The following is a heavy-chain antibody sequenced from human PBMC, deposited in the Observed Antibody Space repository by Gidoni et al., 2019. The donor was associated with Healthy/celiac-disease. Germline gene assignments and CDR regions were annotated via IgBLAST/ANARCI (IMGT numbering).Heavy chain of an antibody. Sequence: EVQLVESGGGLVQPGGSLRLSCVASGFPFSGYWLTWVRQAPGTGLEWVAGIKQDGSGKHYLDSVRGRLTISRDNAKNSLYLQLSSLRAEVTAAYYCARVNWSGGACVDYWGQGTLVTVSS. CDR1: GFPFSGYW. V-gene: IGHV3-7*01. CDR3: ARVNWSGGACVDY. J-gene: IGHJ4*02. D-gene: IGHD1-20*01. CDR2: IKQDGSGK.